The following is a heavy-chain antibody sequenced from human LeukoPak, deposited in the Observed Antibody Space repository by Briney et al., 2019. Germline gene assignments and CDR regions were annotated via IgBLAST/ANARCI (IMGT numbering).Heavy chain of an antibody. J-gene: IGHJ6*02. CDR2: IYTSGST. CDR1: GGSFRSYY. Sequence: SETLSLTCTVSGGSFRSYYWSWIRQPAGKGLEWIGRIYTSGSTNYNPSLKSRVTMSVDTSKNQFSLNLSSVTAADTAVYYCARDLPLGISYYYYGMDVWGQGTTVTVSS. V-gene: IGHV4-4*07. D-gene: IGHD7-27*01. CDR3: ARDLPLGISYYYYGMDV.